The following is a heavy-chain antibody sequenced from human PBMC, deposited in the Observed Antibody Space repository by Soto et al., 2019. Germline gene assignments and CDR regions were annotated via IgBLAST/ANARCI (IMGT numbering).Heavy chain of an antibody. CDR1: GFTFSSYE. J-gene: IGHJ4*01. V-gene: IGHV3-48*03. D-gene: IGHD3-10*01. CDR2: ISSSGSTI. Sequence: GGSLRLSCAASGFTFSSYEMNWVRQAPGKGLEWVSYISSSGSTIYYADSVKGRFTISRDNAKNSLYLQMNSLRAEDTAVYYCARDRGPPYYTFDYWGHGTLFTVSS. CDR3: ARDRGPPYYTFDY.